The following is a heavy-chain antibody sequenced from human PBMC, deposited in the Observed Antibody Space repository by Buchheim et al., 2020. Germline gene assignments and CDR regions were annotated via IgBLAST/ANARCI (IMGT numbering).Heavy chain of an antibody. Sequence: EVQLVESGGGFVHPGGSLRLSCAASEFTFSNYAMNWVRQAPGKGLEWVSAISGSGAYTYYADSVKGRFTITRDNSKTTLFLQMNSLRAEDTAVYYCAKDVAPGSGFYFNSDYWGQGTL. CDR2: ISGSGAYT. CDR1: EFTFSNYA. CDR3: AKDVAPGSGFYFNSDY. D-gene: IGHD3-22*01. J-gene: IGHJ4*02. V-gene: IGHV3-23*04.